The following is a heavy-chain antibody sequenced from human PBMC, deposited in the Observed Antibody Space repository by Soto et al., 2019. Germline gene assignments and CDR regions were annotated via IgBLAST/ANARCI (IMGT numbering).Heavy chain of an antibody. CDR1: GFTFSSNG. V-gene: IGHV3-33*01. J-gene: IGHJ4*02. CDR2: IWNDGSDK. D-gene: IGHD6-13*01. CDR3: ASAAAGNSPFDY. Sequence: QVELVESGGGVVQPVRSLRLSCAASGFTFSSNGMHWVRQAPGKGLDWVAVIWNDGSDKDYADSVKGRFTISRDNSRNTLYLQTNTLRDEDTAVYYCASAAAGNSPFDYWRQGTLVTVSS.